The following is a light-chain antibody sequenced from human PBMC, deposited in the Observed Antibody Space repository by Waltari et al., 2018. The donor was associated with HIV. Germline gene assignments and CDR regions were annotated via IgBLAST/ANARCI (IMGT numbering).Light chain of an antibody. CDR2: DVN. V-gene: IGLV2-11*01. CDR1: SSDVGDYNY. Sequence: QSALTPPRSVSGSPGQSVTISCPGTSSDVGDYNYVSWYQQHPVKAPERMLFDVNKRPSGVPDRFSGSKSGNTASLTISGLQAEDEADYYCCSYADDYTWVFGGGTKLTVL. J-gene: IGLJ3*02. CDR3: CSYADDYTWV.